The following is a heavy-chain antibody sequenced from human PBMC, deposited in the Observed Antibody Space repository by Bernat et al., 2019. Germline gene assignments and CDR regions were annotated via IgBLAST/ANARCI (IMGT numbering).Heavy chain of an antibody. V-gene: IGHV4-61*01. Sequence: QVQLQESGPGLVKPSETLSLTCTVSGGSVSSGSYYWSWIRQPPGKGLEWIGYIYYSGSTNYNPSLKSRVTISVDTSKNQFSLKLSSVTAADMAVYYCARWGPLRLYWYFDLWGRGTLVTVSS. CDR1: GGSVSSGSYY. CDR2: IYYSGST. J-gene: IGHJ2*01. CDR3: ARWGPLRLYWYFDL. D-gene: IGHD4-17*01.